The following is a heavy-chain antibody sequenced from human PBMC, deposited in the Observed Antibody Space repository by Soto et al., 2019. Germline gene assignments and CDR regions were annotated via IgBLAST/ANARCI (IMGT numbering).Heavy chain of an antibody. J-gene: IGHJ4*02. V-gene: IGHV3-48*01. CDR3: ASDRRGSSGYETPPGN. CDR2: IDSSSTYI. CDR1: GFTFGSYS. Sequence: QLVESGGGLVQPGGSLRLSCVASGFTFGSYSMNWVRQAPGKGLEWVSYIDSSSTYISYADSVKGRFTVSRDNAKNSLYLQMNSLRSEDTAVYYCASDRRGSSGYETPPGNWGQGTLVTVSS. D-gene: IGHD5-12*01.